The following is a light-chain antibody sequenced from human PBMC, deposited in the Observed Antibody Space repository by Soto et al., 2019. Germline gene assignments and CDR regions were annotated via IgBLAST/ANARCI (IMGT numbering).Light chain of an antibody. CDR2: GAS. CDR3: HHYGSSLLP. Sequence: EIVLTQSPGTLSFSPGETATLSCRSSQRVGRSNIGWYQQKPGQAPRLLIYGASKRTTGVPDRFSGSGSGTEFNLVISRLEPEDFAVYYCHHYGSSLLPFGGGTKVEIK. V-gene: IGKV3-20*01. CDR1: QRVGRSN. J-gene: IGKJ4*01.